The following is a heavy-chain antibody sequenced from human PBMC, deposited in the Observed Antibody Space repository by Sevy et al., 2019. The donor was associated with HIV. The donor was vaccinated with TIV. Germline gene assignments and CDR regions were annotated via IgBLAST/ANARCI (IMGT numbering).Heavy chain of an antibody. V-gene: IGHV3-21*01. CDR1: GFTFSTYS. CDR2: ISGTGNYI. J-gene: IGHJ4*02. CDR3: ARDPDAMTTVTVFDY. Sequence: GGSLRLSCAASGFTFSTYSMSWVRQPPGKGLEWVSSISGTGNYIYSADSLRGRFTISRDNAKNSLYLQLNSLRAEDTAVYYWARDPDAMTTVTVFDYWGRGTLVTVSS. D-gene: IGHD4-17*01.